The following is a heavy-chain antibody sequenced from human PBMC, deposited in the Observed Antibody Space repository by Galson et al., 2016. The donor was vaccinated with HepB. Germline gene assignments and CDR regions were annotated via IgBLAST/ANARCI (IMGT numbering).Heavy chain of an antibody. Sequence: SLRLSCAASGFTFSSNWMHWVRQAPGKGLMWVSRITYDASGTSYADSVKGRFTISRDNAKKTLYLQMNSLRAEDTAVYYCTRGLGYCSGGSCHSLDYWGQGVLVTVSS. CDR1: GFTFSSNW. J-gene: IGHJ4*02. V-gene: IGHV3-74*01. D-gene: IGHD2-15*01. CDR2: ITYDASGT. CDR3: TRGLGYCSGGSCHSLDY.